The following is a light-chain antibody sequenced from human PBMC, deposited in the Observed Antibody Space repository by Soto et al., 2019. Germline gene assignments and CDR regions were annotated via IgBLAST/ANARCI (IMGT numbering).Light chain of an antibody. CDR2: DAS. CDR3: QQYDNLPLT. J-gene: IGKJ4*01. V-gene: IGKV1-33*01. Sequence: DIQMTQSPSSLSASVGDRVTITCQASQDIKNYLNWYQQKSGEAPKLLIYDASDLETGVPSRFSGSGSGTDFTFTINSLQPEDIATYYCQQYDNLPLTFGVGTKVEIK. CDR1: QDIKNY.